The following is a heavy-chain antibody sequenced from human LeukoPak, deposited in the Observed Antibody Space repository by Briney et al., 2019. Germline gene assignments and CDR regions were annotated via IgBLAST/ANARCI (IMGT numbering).Heavy chain of an antibody. CDR1: GGSISSYY. J-gene: IGHJ6*03. CDR3: ARSEVTTKYYYYYYMDV. D-gene: IGHD4-23*01. Sequence: PSETLSLTCTVSGGSISSYYWSWIRQPPGKGLEWIGYIYYSGSTNYNPSLKSRVTISVDTSKNQFSLKLSSVTAADTAVYYCARSEVTTKYYYYYYMDVWGKGTTVTISS. CDR2: IYYSGST. V-gene: IGHV4-59*01.